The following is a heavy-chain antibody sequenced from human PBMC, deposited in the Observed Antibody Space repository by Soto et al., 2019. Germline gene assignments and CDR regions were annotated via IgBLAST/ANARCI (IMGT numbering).Heavy chain of an antibody. V-gene: IGHV4-39*01. CDR1: VDSISGTSDY. D-gene: IGHD2-21*01. Sequence: PSETLSLTCFFSVDSISGTSDYCGWMRQSPWKGLEWIGNIYSGGNPYYNPSLKSRVTMSVDASKNQFALKLTSVTAADTAVYYCARGGHIVIFPPIRRSSEPWGQGRLVNVSS. CDR3: ARGGHIVIFPPIRRSSEP. CDR2: IYSGGNP. J-gene: IGHJ4*02.